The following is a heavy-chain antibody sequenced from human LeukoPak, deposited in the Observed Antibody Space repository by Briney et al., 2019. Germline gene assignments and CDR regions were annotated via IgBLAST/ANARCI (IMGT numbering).Heavy chain of an antibody. CDR2: IKTDGSEK. J-gene: IGHJ4*02. CDR3: VRDRGTYRPIDY. CDR1: GFTFSNYW. Sequence: GGSLRLSCEGSGFTFSNYWMGWVRQAPGKGLQWVANIKTDGSEKYYVDSVKGRFTISRDNAQNSLYLQMNSLRAEDTAIYYCVRDRGTYRPIDYWGQGTLVSVSS. V-gene: IGHV3-7*03. D-gene: IGHD1-26*01.